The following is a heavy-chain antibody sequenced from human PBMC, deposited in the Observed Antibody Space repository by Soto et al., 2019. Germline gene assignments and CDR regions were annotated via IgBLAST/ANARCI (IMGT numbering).Heavy chain of an antibody. V-gene: IGHV4-31*03. CDR2: IFYIGTT. D-gene: IGHD3-10*01. Sequence: SDTLSLTCTVSGGSISSGVYYWSWIRHYPGKGLEWIGNIFYIGTTSYNPSLKSRVALSIDTSKNQFSLKLSSVNAAETAVYYCARESHPCISSQGVWFGPLHQGTLITVSS. CDR3: ARESHPCISSQGVWFGP. J-gene: IGHJ5*02. CDR1: GGSISSGVYY.